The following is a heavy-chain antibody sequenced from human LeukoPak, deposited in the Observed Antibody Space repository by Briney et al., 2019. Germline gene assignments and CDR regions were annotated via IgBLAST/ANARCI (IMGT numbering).Heavy chain of an antibody. D-gene: IGHD6-13*01. J-gene: IGHJ1*01. CDR2: ISSSSSTI. CDR3: ARSAGNIAAAGTREYFQH. CDR1: GFTFSSYS. V-gene: IGHV3-48*01. Sequence: GGSLRLSCAASGFTFSSYSMNWVRQAPGKGLEWVSYISSSSSTIYYADSVKGRFTISRDNSKNTLYLQMNSLRAEDTAVYYCARSAGNIAAAGTREYFQHWGQGTLVTVSS.